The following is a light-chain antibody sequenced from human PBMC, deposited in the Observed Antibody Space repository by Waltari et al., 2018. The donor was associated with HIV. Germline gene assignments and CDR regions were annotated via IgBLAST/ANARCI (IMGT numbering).Light chain of an antibody. Sequence: QSVLTQPPSASGTPGQRVTISCSGSSSNIGSNYVYWYQQLPGTAPKLLIYRNNQRPSGVPDRFSGSKSGTSASLAISGLRSEDEADYYCAAWDDSLGAFFVFGVGTKVTVL. CDR3: AAWDDSLGAFFV. V-gene: IGLV1-47*01. CDR2: RNN. CDR1: SSNIGSNY. J-gene: IGLJ1*01.